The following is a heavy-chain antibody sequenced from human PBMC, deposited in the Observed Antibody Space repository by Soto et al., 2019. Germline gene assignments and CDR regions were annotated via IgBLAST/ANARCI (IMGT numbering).Heavy chain of an antibody. D-gene: IGHD1-1*01. V-gene: IGHV3-21*01. Sequence: EVQLVESGGGLVKPGGSLRLSCAASGFTFSSYSMSWVRQAPGKGLEWVSSITGTSSYIYYADSVKGRFTISRDNAKNSLFLQLNRLRAEDTAVYYWATEAERDNWGQGTLVTVSS. CDR2: ITGTSSYI. CDR1: GFTFSSYS. J-gene: IGHJ4*02. CDR3: ATEAERDN.